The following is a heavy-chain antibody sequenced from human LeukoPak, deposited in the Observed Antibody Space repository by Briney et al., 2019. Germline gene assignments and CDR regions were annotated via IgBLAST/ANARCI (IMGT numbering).Heavy chain of an antibody. CDR2: IYYSGST. Sequence: SETLSLTCTVSGGSISSYYWSWIRQPPGKGLEWIGYIYYSGSTNYNPSLKSRVTISVDTSKNQFSLKLRSVTAADTAVYYCANRGPGTGWSFDYWGQGTLITVSP. D-gene: IGHD6-19*01. CDR1: GGSISSYY. V-gene: IGHV4-59*08. CDR3: ANRGPGTGWSFDY. J-gene: IGHJ4*02.